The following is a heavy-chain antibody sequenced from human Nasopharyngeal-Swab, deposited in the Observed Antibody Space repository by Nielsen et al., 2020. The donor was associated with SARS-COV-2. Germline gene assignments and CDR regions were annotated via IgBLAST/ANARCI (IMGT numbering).Heavy chain of an antibody. Sequence: GESLKISCKGSGYSFTSCYIIWVRQMPGKGLEWMGRIDPSDSYTNYSPSFQGHVPISADKSISTAYLQWSSLKASDTAIYYCARRGFEYNSSPEWDYWGQGTLVTVSS. CDR3: ARRGFEYNSSPEWDY. J-gene: IGHJ4*02. V-gene: IGHV5-10-1*01. CDR2: IDPSDSYT. CDR1: GYSFTSCY. D-gene: IGHD6-6*01.